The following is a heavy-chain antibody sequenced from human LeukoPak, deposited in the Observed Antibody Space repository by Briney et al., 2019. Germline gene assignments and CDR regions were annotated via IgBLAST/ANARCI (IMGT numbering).Heavy chain of an antibody. CDR2: IYYSGTT. CDR3: ARHNYDILTGLFPDY. Sequence: SETPSLTCSVSGGSISSSSYYWGWIRQPPGKGLEWLGSIYYSGTTYYNPSLKGRVTMSVDTSKNQSSLKLSSVTAADTAVHYCARHNYDILTGLFPDYWGQGTLVTVSS. CDR1: GGSISSSSYY. V-gene: IGHV4-39*01. J-gene: IGHJ4*02. D-gene: IGHD3-9*01.